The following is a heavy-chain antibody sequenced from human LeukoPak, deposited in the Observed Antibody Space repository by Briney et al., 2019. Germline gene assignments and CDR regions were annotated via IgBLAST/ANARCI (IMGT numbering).Heavy chain of an antibody. D-gene: IGHD1-26*01. CDR1: GGTFSSYA. Sequence: SVKVSCKASGGTFSSYAISWVRQAPGQGLEWMGRIIPIFGTANYAQKFQGRVTITTDESTSTAYMKLSSLRSEDTAVYYCARGNGGSYYFDYWGQGTLVTVSS. CDR3: ARGNGGSYYFDY. CDR2: IIPIFGTA. J-gene: IGHJ4*02. V-gene: IGHV1-69*05.